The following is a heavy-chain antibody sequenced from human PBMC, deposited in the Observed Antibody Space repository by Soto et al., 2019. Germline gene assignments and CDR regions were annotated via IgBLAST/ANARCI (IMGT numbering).Heavy chain of an antibody. CDR2: IHSSGTT. Sequence: PSESMSLTWTLSGGSIPGSRWYWGWTRQAPGKGLEWIGTIHSSGTTYYTSSLRTRITISLHASKKQYSLKMTSVTAADTAMYYCAALHFHCADFWGPGTLVTVSS. J-gene: IGHJ4*02. D-gene: IGHD2-21*02. CDR3: AALHFHCADF. V-gene: IGHV4-39*07. CDR1: GGSIPGSRWY.